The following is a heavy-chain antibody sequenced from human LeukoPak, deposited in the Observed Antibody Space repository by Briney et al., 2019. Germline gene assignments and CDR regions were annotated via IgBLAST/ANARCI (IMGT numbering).Heavy chain of an antibody. CDR1: GYSFTGYY. J-gene: IGHJ4*02. CDR2: INPNSGGT. D-gene: IGHD6-13*01. CDR3: ARLGAAAGEFDY. Sequence: ASVKVSCKASGYSFTGYYMHWVRQAPGQGLEWMGWINPNSGGTKYAQNFQGRLTMTRDTSISTAYMEPSRLRSDDTAVYYCARLGAAAGEFDYWGQGTLVTVFS. V-gene: IGHV1-2*02.